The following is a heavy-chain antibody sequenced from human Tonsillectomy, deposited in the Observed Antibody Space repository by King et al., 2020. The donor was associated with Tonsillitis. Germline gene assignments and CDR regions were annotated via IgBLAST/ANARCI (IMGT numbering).Heavy chain of an antibody. CDR1: GFTFSDYY. CDR3: GREYWGGIDI. Sequence: VQLVESGGGLGKPGGSLRLSCAASGFTFSDYYMSWIRQAPGKGLEWISFINPSGTNTNYVDSVRGRFTISRDNAKNSMFLQMNSLRAEETGVYYCGREYWGGIDIWGQGTMVTVSS. CDR2: INPSGTNT. V-gene: IGHV3-11*06. D-gene: IGHD2-15*01. J-gene: IGHJ3*02.